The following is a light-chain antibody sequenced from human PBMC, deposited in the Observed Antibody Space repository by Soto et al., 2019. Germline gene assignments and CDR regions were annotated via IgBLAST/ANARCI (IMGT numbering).Light chain of an antibody. J-gene: IGLJ1*01. CDR1: ASGVGSYKL. Sequence: QSALTQPASVSGSPGQSITISCTGTASGVGSYKLVSWYQHHPGKAPKLMIYDDTLRPTGLSNRFSGSRSGNTASLTISGLQAEDEADYYCCSYADGRYVFGTGTKLTVL. CDR2: DDT. V-gene: IGLV2-23*01. CDR3: CSYADGRYV.